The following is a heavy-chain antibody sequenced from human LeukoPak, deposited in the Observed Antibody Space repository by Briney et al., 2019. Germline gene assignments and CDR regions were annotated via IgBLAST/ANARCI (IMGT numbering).Heavy chain of an antibody. D-gene: IGHD5-18*01. V-gene: IGHV4-38-2*01. CDR1: GYSISSGYY. CDR2: IYHSGST. Sequence: SETLSLTCAVSGYSISSGYYWGWIRQPPGKGLEWIGSIYHSGSTYYNPSLKSRVTISVDTSKNQFSLKLSSATAADTAVYYCASHLYSYGYYFDYWGQGTLVTVSS. J-gene: IGHJ4*02. CDR3: ASHLYSYGYYFDY.